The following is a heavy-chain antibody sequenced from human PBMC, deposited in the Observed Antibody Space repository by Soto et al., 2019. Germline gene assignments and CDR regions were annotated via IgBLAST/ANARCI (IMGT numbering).Heavy chain of an antibody. CDR2: ISYIGST. D-gene: IGHD2-15*01. J-gene: IGHJ4*02. CDR3: ARGYCSGVICYLYYFDC. V-gene: IGHV4-59*01. Sequence: QVQLQESGPGLVKPSETLSLNCTVSGDSINNYYWNWIRQPPGKGLEWIGYISYIGSTNYNPSLASRVTISVDTSKNQFSLRLSSVTAADTAVSFCARGYCSGVICYLYYFDCWGQGTLVTVSS. CDR1: GDSINNYY.